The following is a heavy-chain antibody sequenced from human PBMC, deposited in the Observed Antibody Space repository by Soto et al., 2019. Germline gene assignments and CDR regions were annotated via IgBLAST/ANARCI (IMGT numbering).Heavy chain of an antibody. V-gene: IGHV4-38-2*01. D-gene: IGHD6-13*01. CDR2: IYHSGST. CDR1: GYSISRGYY. J-gene: IGHJ6*04. Sequence: SETLSLTCAVSGYSISRGYYWGWIRQSPGNWLEWIGSIYHSGSTYYNPSLNSRVIISVDTSKNQLSLKLSSVTAADTAVYYCARLAPIAAADGMDVWGKGTTVT. CDR3: ARLAPIAAADGMDV.